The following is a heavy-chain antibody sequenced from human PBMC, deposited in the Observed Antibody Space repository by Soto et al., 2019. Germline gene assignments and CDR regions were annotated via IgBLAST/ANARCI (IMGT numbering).Heavy chain of an antibody. V-gene: IGHV4-30-2*01. CDR2: IYHSGST. D-gene: IGHD2-21*01. CDR3: ARGCGGDCFDY. Sequence: KLPETLSLSCAVSGGSISSGGYSGSWIRQPPGKGLEWIGYIYHSGSTYYNPSLKSRVTISVDRSKNQFSLKLSSVTAADTAVYYCARGCGGDCFDYWGQGTLVTVS. J-gene: IGHJ4*02. CDR1: GGSISSGGYS.